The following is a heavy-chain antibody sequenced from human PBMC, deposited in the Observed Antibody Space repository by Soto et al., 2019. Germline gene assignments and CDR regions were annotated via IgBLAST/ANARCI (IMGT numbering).Heavy chain of an antibody. Sequence: QVQLVQSGAEVKKPGASVKVSCKASGYTFSGYAMGWVRQAPGQGLEWMGWISAYSGNTDYAQKFRGRVTMTTDTSTSTAYMELRSLTSDDTAVYYCARPFGDYGDYAWSLRYWGQGTLVTVSS. J-gene: IGHJ4*02. CDR2: ISAYSGNT. V-gene: IGHV1-18*01. CDR1: GYTFSGYA. CDR3: ARPFGDYGDYAWSLRY. D-gene: IGHD4-17*01.